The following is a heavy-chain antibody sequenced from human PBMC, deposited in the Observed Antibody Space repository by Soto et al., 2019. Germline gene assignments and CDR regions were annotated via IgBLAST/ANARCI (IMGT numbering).Heavy chain of an antibody. CDR3: ATNAIGKLVY. CDR2: IYYSGST. J-gene: IGHJ4*01. Sequence: PSGTLSLTCAVSGGTISSGGYSWSWIRQHPGKGLVGIGYIYYSGSTYYNPSLQSRVTISVDTSKNQFSLKLSAVTAADTAVYYCATNAIGKLVYWGQGTLVTVSS. V-gene: IGHV4-31*11. D-gene: IGHD6-13*01. CDR1: GGTISSGGYS.